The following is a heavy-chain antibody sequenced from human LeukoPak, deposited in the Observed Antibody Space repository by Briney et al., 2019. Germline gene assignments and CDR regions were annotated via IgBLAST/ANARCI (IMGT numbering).Heavy chain of an antibody. D-gene: IGHD1-26*01. Sequence: ASAKVSCKVSGYTLTELSMHWVRQAPGKGLEWMGGFDPEDGETIYAQKFQGRVTMTEDTSTDTAYMELSSLRSEDTAVYYCATVSGGSSNYYFDYWGQGTLVTVSS. J-gene: IGHJ4*02. V-gene: IGHV1-24*01. CDR3: ATVSGGSSNYYFDY. CDR2: FDPEDGET. CDR1: GYTLTELS.